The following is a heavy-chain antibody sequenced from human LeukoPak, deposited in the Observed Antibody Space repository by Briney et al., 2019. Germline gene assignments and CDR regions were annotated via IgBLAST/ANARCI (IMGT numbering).Heavy chain of an antibody. D-gene: IGHD1-26*01. CDR1: GFPYDVQT. CDR2: MKEDGSEI. J-gene: IGHJ4*02. Sequence: PGGSLRLSCAASGFPYDVQTMSWVRQAPGKGLDWVDSMKEDGSEIYYVSSVKGRFTISRDNPKNSLYLQMNSLRAEDTAVYYCARGGETRGRFENWGQGALVTVSS. CDR3: ARGGETRGRFEN. V-gene: IGHV3-7*01.